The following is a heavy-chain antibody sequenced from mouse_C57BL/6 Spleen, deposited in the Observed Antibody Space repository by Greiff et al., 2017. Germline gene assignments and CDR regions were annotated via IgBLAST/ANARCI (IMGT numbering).Heavy chain of an antibody. D-gene: IGHD1-1*01. CDR1: GYTFTSYW. V-gene: IGHV1-53*01. CDR3: AIYYGSGYGAWFAY. Sequence: QVQLKQPGTELVKPGASVKLSCKASGYTFTSYWMHWVKQRPGQGLEWIGNINPSNGGTNYNEKFKSKATLTVDKSSSTAYMQLSSLTSEDSAVYYGAIYYGSGYGAWFAYGGQGTLVTVSA. CDR2: INPSNGGT. J-gene: IGHJ3*01.